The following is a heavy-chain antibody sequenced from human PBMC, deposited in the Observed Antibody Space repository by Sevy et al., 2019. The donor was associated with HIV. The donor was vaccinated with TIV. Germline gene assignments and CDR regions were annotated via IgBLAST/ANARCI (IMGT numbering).Heavy chain of an antibody. V-gene: IGHV3-23*01. J-gene: IGHJ3*02. CDR2: ISADGTT. CDR1: GFTFSSYA. D-gene: IGHD2-2*01. Sequence: GGSLRLSCAASGFTFSSYAMSWVRQAPGKGLEWVSTISADGTTYYADSVKGRFTISRDNSKNPLYLQMNSLRAEDTTVDNCAALCSSTNSYVDAFVIWGQGTMVTVSS. CDR3: AALCSSTNSYVDAFVI.